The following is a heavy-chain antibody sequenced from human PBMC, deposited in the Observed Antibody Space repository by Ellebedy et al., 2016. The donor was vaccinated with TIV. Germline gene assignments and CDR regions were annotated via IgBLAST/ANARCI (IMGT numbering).Heavy chain of an antibody. CDR3: ARRGSYGDYAVQVNSWLDR. CDR1: GFPFRSYW. Sequence: GESLKISCAASGFPFRSYWMSWVRQAPGKGLEWVANIYQDGSEKLYVDSVKGRFTISRDNTKNLLFLQMNSLRVDDTDVYYCARRGSYGDYAVQVNSWLDRWGQGTLVTVSS. V-gene: IGHV3-7*01. J-gene: IGHJ5*02. D-gene: IGHD4-17*01. CDR2: IYQDGSEK.